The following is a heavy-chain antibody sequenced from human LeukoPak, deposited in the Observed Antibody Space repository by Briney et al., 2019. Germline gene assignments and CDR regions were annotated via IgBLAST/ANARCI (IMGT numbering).Heavy chain of an antibody. D-gene: IGHD3-10*01. CDR1: GYTFTSYA. CDR3: ARDVGPRQLLWFGEERARWFDP. V-gene: IGHV7-4-1*02. Sequence: ASVKVSCKASGYTFTSYAMNWVRQAPGQGLEWMGWINTNTGNPTYAQGFTGRFVFSLDTSVSTAYLQISSLKAEDTAVYYCARDVGPRQLLWFGEERARWFDPWGQGTLVTVSS. J-gene: IGHJ5*02. CDR2: INTNTGNP.